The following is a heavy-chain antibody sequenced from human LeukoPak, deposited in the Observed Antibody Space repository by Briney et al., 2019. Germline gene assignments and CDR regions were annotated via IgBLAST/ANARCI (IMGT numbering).Heavy chain of an antibody. CDR1: GYTFTGYY. J-gene: IGHJ4*02. D-gene: IGHD2-2*01. CDR3: ARDRGGKGSAIFY. V-gene: IGHV1-2*02. CDR2: INPDNGGT. Sequence: ASVKVSCKASGYTFTGYYMHWVRQAPGQGLEWMGWINPDNGGTNYAQKFQGRVTMTRDMSISTAYMELSRLRSDDTAVYYCARDRGGKGSAIFYWGQGSLVTVSS.